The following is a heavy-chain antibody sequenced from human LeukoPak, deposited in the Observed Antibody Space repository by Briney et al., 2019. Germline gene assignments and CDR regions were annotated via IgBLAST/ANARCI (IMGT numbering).Heavy chain of an antibody. D-gene: IGHD3-22*01. CDR2: ISSSSSYI. J-gene: IGHJ4*02. CDR1: GFTVSSNS. CDR3: AKDSSVYYYDSRSLDY. V-gene: IGHV3-21*01. Sequence: GGSLRLSCTVSGFTVSSNSMSWVRQAPGKGLEWVSSISSSSSYIYYADSVKGRFTISRDNAKNSLYLQMNSLRAEDTAVYFCAKDSSVYYYDSRSLDYWGQGTLVTVSS.